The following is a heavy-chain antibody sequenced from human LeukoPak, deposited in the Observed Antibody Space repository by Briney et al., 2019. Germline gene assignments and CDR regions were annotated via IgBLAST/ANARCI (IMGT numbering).Heavy chain of an antibody. V-gene: IGHV3-74*01. D-gene: IGHD6-13*01. Sequence: AGSLRLSCAASGFTFSSYSMNWVRQAPGKGLVWVSHINSDGSSTSYADSVKGRFTISRDNAKNTLYLQMNSLRAEDTAVYYCARGGSTSFTYWGHGTLVTVSS. J-gene: IGHJ4*01. CDR1: GFTFSSYS. CDR3: ARGGSTSFTY. CDR2: INSDGSST.